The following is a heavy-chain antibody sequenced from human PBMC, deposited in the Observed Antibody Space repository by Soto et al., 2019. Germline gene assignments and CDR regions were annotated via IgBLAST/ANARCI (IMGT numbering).Heavy chain of an antibody. CDR3: ARSPDRASGWYWGVDY. CDR1: GDSVSSNSAA. V-gene: IGHV6-1*01. Sequence: QSQTLSLTCAISGDSVSSNSAAWNWIRQSPSRGLEWLGRTYYRSKWYNDYAVSVKSRITINPDTSKNQFSLQLNSVTPEDTAVYYCARSPDRASGWYWGVDYWGQGTLVTVSS. CDR2: TYYRSKWYN. J-gene: IGHJ4*02. D-gene: IGHD6-19*01.